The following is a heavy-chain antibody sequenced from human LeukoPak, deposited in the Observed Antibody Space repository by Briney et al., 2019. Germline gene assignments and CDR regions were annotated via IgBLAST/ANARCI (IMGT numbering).Heavy chain of an antibody. CDR2: ISGSGGST. CDR3: AKHYYDSSGYFDY. V-gene: IGHV3-23*01. CDR1: GFTFSSYA. D-gene: IGHD3-22*01. J-gene: IGHJ4*02. Sequence: PGGSLRLSCGASGFTFSSYAMSWVRQAPGKGLEWVSAISGSGGSTYCADSVKGRFTISRDNSKNTLYLQMNSLRAEDTAVYYCAKHYYDSSGYFDYWGQGTLVTVSS.